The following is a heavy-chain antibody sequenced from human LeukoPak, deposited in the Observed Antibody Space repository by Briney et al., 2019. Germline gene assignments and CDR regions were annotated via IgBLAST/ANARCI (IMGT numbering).Heavy chain of an antibody. CDR2: IKQDGNEK. D-gene: IGHD3-3*01. CDR3: AKPITVSGATDGFDI. J-gene: IGHJ3*02. V-gene: IGHV3-7*01. CDR1: GFTFSNYW. Sequence: PGGSLRLSCVASGFTFSNYWMNWVRQAPGKGLEWVANIKQDGNEKYYVDSVKGRFTISRDNAKNSLYLQMNSLRVEDTAVYYCAKPITVSGATDGFDIWGQGTMVTVSS.